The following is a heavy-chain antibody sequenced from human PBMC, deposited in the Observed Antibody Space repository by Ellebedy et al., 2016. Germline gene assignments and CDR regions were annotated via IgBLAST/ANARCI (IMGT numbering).Heavy chain of an antibody. J-gene: IGHJ4*02. Sequence: ETLSLTCAASGFTFSNAWMNWVRQAPGKGLEWVGRIKSKTDGGAADYAAPVKGRFTISRDDSKNTLYLQTNSLKTEDTAVYFCTTVYRYNYDSVWGQGTLVTVSS. CDR2: IKSKTDGGAA. V-gene: IGHV3-15*01. D-gene: IGHD5-18*01. CDR3: TTVYRYNYDSV. CDR1: GFTFSNAW.